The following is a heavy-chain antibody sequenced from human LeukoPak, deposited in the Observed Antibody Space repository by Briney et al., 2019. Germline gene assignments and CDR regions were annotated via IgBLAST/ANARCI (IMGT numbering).Heavy chain of an antibody. V-gene: IGHV1-3*01. CDR3: ARGFPDLLTASSLGWFDP. CDR2: INAGNGNT. Sequence: VASVKVSCKASGYTFTSYAMHWVRQAPGQRLEWMGWINAGNGNTKYSQKFQGRVTITRDTSASTVYMELSSLRSEDTAVYYCARGFPDLLTASSLGWFDPWGQGTLVTVSS. J-gene: IGHJ5*02. CDR1: GYTFTSYA. D-gene: IGHD3-9*01.